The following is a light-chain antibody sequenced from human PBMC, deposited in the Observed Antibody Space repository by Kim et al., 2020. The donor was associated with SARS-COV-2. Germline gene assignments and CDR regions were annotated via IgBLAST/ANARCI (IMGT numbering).Light chain of an antibody. J-gene: IGKJ1*01. Sequence: SLGERATLSCRASQNVSSSSLAWYQQKPGQAPRLLIYGASSRATGIPDRFSGSGSGTDFTLTISRLEPEDFAVYYCQQYGSSPGTFGQGTKVDIK. V-gene: IGKV3-20*01. CDR3: QQYGSSPGT. CDR1: QNVSSSS. CDR2: GAS.